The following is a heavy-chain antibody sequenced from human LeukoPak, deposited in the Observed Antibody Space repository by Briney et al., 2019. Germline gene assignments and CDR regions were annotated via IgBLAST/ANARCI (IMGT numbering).Heavy chain of an antibody. D-gene: IGHD4-23*01. Sequence: KPSETLSLTCTVSGGSISSGGYYWIWIRQHPGKALEWFGCIYYSGSTYYNPSLKSRVTISVDTSKNQFSLKLSSVTAADTAVYYCARFEAGNYYYYYGMDVWGQGTTVTVSS. CDR2: IYYSGST. CDR3: ARFEAGNYYYYYGMDV. V-gene: IGHV4-31*03. CDR1: GGSISSGGYY. J-gene: IGHJ6*02.